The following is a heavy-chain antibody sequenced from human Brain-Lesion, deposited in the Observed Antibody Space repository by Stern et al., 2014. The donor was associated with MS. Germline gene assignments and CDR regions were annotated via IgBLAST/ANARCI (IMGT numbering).Heavy chain of an antibody. D-gene: IGHD1-26*01. CDR2: FDPEDGET. CDR3: ATLSPGAGGNYYRHFDY. J-gene: IGHJ4*02. V-gene: IGHV1-24*01. Sequence: QVQLLQSGAEVKKPGASVKVSCKVSGYTLTELSMHWGRQAPRKGLVWMGGFDPEDGETIYAQKFQGRVTMTEDTSTDTAYMELSSLRSEDTAVYYCATLSPGAGGNYYRHFDYWGQGTLVTVSS. CDR1: GYTLTELS.